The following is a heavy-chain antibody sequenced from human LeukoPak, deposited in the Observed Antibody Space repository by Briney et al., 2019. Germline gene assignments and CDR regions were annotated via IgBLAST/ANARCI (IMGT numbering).Heavy chain of an antibody. D-gene: IGHD4/OR15-4a*01. V-gene: IGHV3-7*01. J-gene: IGHJ4*02. Sequence: YPGGSLRLSCVASGFTFSDYWMSWVRQAPGKGLEWVANIKYDGIDKQYVDSIKGRFTISRDNAKNTLYLQMDSLRVDDTAIYYCAKFSRVQSSFWGQGTLVTVSS. CDR3: AKFSRVQSSF. CDR1: GFTFSDYW. CDR2: IKYDGIDK.